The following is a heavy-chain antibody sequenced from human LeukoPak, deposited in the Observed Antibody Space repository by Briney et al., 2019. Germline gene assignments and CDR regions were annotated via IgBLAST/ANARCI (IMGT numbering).Heavy chain of an antibody. J-gene: IGHJ4*02. CDR3: AKEDLTLTGRFDY. D-gene: IGHD3-9*01. V-gene: IGHV3-23*01. CDR2: ISSTSGSR. Sequence: GGSLRLSCAASGLAFSSYPMSWVRQAPGKGLEWVSVISSTSGSRYYADSVKGRFTISRDNSKNTLYLEMNSLRAEDTAVYYCAKEDLTLTGRFDYWGQGALVTASS. CDR1: GLAFSSYP.